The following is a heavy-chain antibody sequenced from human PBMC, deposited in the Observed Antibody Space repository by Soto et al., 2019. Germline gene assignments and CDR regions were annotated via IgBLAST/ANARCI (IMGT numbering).Heavy chain of an antibody. CDR1: GVTFSNYW. CDR2: INSAGSST. D-gene: IGHD2-2*01. J-gene: IGHJ4*02. V-gene: IGHV3-74*01. CDR3: APTSTAGYDY. Sequence: PGGSLGLSCAASGVTFSNYWVHWVRQAPGKGLVWVSRINSAGSSTSYADSVKGRFTISRDNAKNTLYLQMNSLRAEDTAVYYCAPTSTAGYDYWGQGTLVTVSS.